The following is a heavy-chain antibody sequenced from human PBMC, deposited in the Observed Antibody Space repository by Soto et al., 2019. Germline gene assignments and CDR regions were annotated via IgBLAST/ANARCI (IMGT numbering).Heavy chain of an antibody. CDR1: DCKSIGYG. D-gene: IGHD3-9*01. Sequence: RHCYRAADCKSIGYGGSWIRKKQGKGLEWVANIKPDGSEKAYGGSVKGRFTICGDNAKNSRYXQMNSMRAEHTAVYYCARDRGLTYYDILTGDLHRPYYYHGMDVCAQATTVSGSS. V-gene: IGHV3-7*03. CDR3: ARDRGLTYYDILTGDLHRPYYYHGMDV. CDR2: IKPDGSEK. J-gene: IGHJ6*01.